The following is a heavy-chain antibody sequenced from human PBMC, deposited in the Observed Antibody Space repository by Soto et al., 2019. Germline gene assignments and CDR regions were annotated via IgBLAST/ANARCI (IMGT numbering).Heavy chain of an antibody. V-gene: IGHV4-31*03. CDR3: ARADLEGQLVTWFDP. Sequence: SETLSLTCTVSGGSISSGGYYWSWIRQHPGKGLEWIGYIYYSGSTYYNPSLKSRVTISVDTSKNQFSLKLSSVTAADTAVYYCARADLEGQLVTWFDPWGQGTLVTVSS. J-gene: IGHJ5*02. CDR2: IYYSGST. CDR1: GGSISSGGYY. D-gene: IGHD6-13*01.